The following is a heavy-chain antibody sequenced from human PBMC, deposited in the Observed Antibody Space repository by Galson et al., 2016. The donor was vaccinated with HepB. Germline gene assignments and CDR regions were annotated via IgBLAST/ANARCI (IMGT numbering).Heavy chain of an antibody. CDR2: IYSTGEA. Sequence: SETLSLTCDVSDFSITTNWWGWIRQPPGKGLEWMGYIYSTGEAYYNPSLKGRLPLTVDTSKNHFSLRLPSVAALDTAVYYCARIGHCTTTSCSGAFDIWGQGTMVTVSP. V-gene: IGHV4-28*01. CDR1: DFSITTNW. D-gene: IGHD2-2*01. J-gene: IGHJ3*02. CDR3: ARIGHCTTTSCSGAFDI.